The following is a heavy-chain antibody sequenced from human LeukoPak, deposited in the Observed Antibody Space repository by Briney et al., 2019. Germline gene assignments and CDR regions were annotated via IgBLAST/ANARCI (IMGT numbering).Heavy chain of an antibody. CDR1: GFTFSGSA. V-gene: IGHV3-73*01. Sequence: GGSLRLSCAASGFTFSGSAIHWVRQASGKGLEWVGRIRDKADSYATAYIASVKGRFTISRDDSKNTAYLQMSSLKTEDTAVYYCTRWDCTTTGCYPFDYWGQGTLVTVSS. CDR3: TRWDCTTTGCYPFDY. CDR2: IRDKADSYAT. D-gene: IGHD2-2*01. J-gene: IGHJ4*02.